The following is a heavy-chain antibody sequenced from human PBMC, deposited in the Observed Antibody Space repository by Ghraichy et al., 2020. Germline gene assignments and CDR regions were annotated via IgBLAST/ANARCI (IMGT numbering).Heavy chain of an antibody. Sequence: ETLSLTCSGSGYTFSTYAMHWVRQAPGKGLEYVSAISRNGSSTYYADSVKGRFTISRDNSKNTLYLQMSSLRAEDTAVYYCVKAKRADDYWGQGTLVTVSS. J-gene: IGHJ4*02. CDR2: ISRNGSST. V-gene: IGHV3-64D*06. CDR3: VKAKRADDY. CDR1: GYTFSTYA.